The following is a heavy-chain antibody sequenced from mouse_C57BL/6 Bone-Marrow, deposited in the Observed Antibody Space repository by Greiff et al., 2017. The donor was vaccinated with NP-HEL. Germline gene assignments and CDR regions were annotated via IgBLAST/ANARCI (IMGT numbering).Heavy chain of an antibody. CDR3: ARHYYSNWGFAY. D-gene: IGHD2-5*01. CDR2: INPDSSTI. V-gene: IGHV4-1*01. CDR1: GIDFSRYW. Sequence: DVKLQESGGGLVQPGGSLKLSCAASGIDFSRYWMSWVRRAPGKGLEWIGEINPDSSTINYAPSLKDKFIISRDNAKNTLYLQMSKVRSEDTALYYCARHYYSNWGFAYWGQGTLVTVSA. J-gene: IGHJ3*01.